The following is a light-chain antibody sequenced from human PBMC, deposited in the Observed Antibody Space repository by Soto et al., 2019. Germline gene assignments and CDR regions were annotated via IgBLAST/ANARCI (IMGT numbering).Light chain of an antibody. CDR3: QQYNHWPRT. J-gene: IGKJ1*01. CDR2: GAA. Sequence: EVVLTQAPGTLCLSPGESASLSGRASQGVSSSYFDGYQQKPRQAPGLLIYGAATRAAFIPARFSGGGSTTEFTLTISSLQSEDFAVYYCQQYNHWPRTFGQGTKVDIK. V-gene: IGKV3-15*01. CDR1: QGVSSSY.